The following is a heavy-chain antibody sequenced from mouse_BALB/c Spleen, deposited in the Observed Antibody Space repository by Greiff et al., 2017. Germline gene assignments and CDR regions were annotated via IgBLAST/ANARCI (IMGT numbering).Heavy chain of an antibody. CDR3: ARHGTTVVATGYYAMDY. D-gene: IGHD1-1*01. J-gene: IGHJ4*01. CDR1: GFTFSSYT. V-gene: IGHV5-12-2*01. Sequence: EVNVVESGGGLVQPGGSLKLSCAASGFTFSSYTMSWVRQTPEKRLEWVAYISNGGGSTYYPDTVKGRFTISRDNAKNTLYLQMSSLKSEDTAMYYCARHGTTVVATGYYAMDYWGQGTSVTVSS. CDR2: ISNGGGST.